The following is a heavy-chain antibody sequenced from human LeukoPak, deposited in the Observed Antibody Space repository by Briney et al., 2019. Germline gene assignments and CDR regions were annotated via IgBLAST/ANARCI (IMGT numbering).Heavy chain of an antibody. CDR1: GFTVSSNY. CDR3: ARNYDFHYYFDY. Sequence: GGSLRLSCAASGFTVSSNYMSWVRQAPGKGLEWVSVIYSGGSTYYADSVKGRFTISRDNSKNTLYLQMNSLRAEDTAVYYCARNYDFHYYFDYWGQGTLVTVSS. J-gene: IGHJ4*02. CDR2: IYSGGST. V-gene: IGHV3-66*01. D-gene: IGHD3-3*01.